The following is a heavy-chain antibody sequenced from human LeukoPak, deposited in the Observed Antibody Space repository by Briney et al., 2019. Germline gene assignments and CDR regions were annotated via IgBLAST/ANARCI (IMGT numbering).Heavy chain of an antibody. V-gene: IGHV4-38-2*02. CDR3: ARGSGSYYGRCWFDP. Sequence: SETLSLTCTVSGYSISSGYYWGWIRQPPGKGLEWIGSIYHSGSTYYNPSLKSRVTISVDTSKNQFSLKLGSVTAADTAVYYCARGSGSYYGRCWFDPWGQGTLVTVSS. CDR1: GYSISSGYY. D-gene: IGHD1-26*01. J-gene: IGHJ5*02. CDR2: IYHSGST.